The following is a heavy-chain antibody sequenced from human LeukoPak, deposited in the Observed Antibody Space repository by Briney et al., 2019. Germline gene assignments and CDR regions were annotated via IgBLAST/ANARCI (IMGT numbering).Heavy chain of an antibody. D-gene: IGHD6-19*01. CDR3: ARGLDSSGWPGGY. V-gene: IGHV4-4*02. CDR1: GGSISSSNW. J-gene: IGHJ4*02. Sequence: SETLSLTCAVSGGSISSSNWWSWGRQPPGKGLEWIGEIYHSGSTNYNPSLKSRVTISVDKSKNQFSLKLSSVTAADTAVYYCARGLDSSGWPGGYWGQGTLVTVSS. CDR2: IYHSGST.